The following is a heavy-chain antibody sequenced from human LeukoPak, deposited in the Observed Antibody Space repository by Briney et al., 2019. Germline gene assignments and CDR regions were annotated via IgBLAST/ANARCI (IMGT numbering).Heavy chain of an antibody. J-gene: IGHJ4*02. CDR2: IIPIFTTA. CDR1: GGTFSSYA. Sequence: SVKVSCKASGGTFSSYAITWVRQAPGQGLEWMGGIIPIFTTANYAQKFQGRVTITTDESTSAAYMELSRLRSEDTAVYYCARTDTAMVSYWGQGTLVTVSS. CDR3: ARTDTAMVSY. D-gene: IGHD5-18*01. V-gene: IGHV1-69*05.